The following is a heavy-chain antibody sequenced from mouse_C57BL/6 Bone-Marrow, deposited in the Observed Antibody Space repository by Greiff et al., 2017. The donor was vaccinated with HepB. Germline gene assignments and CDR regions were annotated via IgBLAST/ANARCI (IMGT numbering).Heavy chain of an antibody. J-gene: IGHJ1*03. V-gene: IGHV5-4*03. CDR2: ISDGGSYT. Sequence: EVMLVESGGGLVKPGGSLKLSCAASGFTFSSYAMSWVRQTPEKRLEWVATISDGGSYTYYPDNVKGRFTISRDNAKNNLYLQMSHLKSEDTAMYYCARRVTTRYFDVWGTGTTVTVAS. CDR1: GFTFSSYA. D-gene: IGHD2-2*01. CDR3: ARRVTTRYFDV.